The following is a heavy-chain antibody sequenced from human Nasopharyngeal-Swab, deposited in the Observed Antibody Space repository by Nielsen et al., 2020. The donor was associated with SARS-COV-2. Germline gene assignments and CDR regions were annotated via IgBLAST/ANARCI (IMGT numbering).Heavy chain of an antibody. J-gene: IGHJ4*02. CDR1: GFTFDDYG. CDR3: AKDMVLVDIVVVPAAMPDY. D-gene: IGHD2-2*01. V-gene: IGHV3-20*04. CDR2: INWNGGST. Sequence: GGSLRLSCAASGFTFDDYGMSWVRQAPGKGLEWVSGINWNGGSTGYADSVKGRFTISRDNAKNSLYLQMNSLRAEDTALYYCAKDMVLVDIVVVPAAMPDYWGQGTLVTVSS.